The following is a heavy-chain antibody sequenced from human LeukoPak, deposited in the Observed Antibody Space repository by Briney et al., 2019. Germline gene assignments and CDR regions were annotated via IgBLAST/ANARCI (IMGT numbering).Heavy chain of an antibody. CDR1: GFTFSIYW. CDR2: MKQDGSEK. J-gene: IGHJ4*02. CDR3: ARVPPFASGIYYRGFPLFFDY. D-gene: IGHD3-10*01. Sequence: GGSLRLSCAASGFTFSIYWMSWVRQAPGKGLEWVANMKQDGSEKYYVDSVKGRFTISRDNAKNSLYLQMNSLRAEDTAVYYCARVPPFASGIYYRGFPLFFDYWARGPLAPV. V-gene: IGHV3-7*01.